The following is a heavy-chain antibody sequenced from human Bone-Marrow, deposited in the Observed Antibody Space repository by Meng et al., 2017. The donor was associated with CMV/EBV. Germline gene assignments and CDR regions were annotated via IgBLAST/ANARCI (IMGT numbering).Heavy chain of an antibody. CDR1: GFTFSSYA. Sequence: GESLKISCAASGFTFSSYAMHWVRQAPGKGLEWAAVISYDGSNKYYADSVKGRFTISRDNSKNTLYLQMNSLRAEDTAVYYCARGNYYFDYWGQGTLVTVSS. V-gene: IGHV3-30-3*01. J-gene: IGHJ4*02. CDR3: ARGNYYFDY. CDR2: ISYDGSNK.